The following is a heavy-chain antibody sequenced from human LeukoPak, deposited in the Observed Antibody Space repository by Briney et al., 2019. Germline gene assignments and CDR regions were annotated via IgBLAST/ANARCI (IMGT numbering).Heavy chain of an antibody. Sequence: GGSLRLSCAASGFTFSSYWMSWVRQAPGKGLEWVANIKQDGSEKYYVDSVKGRFTISRDNAKNSLYLQMNSLRAEDTAVYYCAKVVVPAAMGDAFDIWGQGTMVTVSS. CDR2: IKQDGSEK. V-gene: IGHV3-7*03. CDR1: GFTFSSYW. CDR3: AKVVVPAAMGDAFDI. J-gene: IGHJ3*02. D-gene: IGHD2-2*01.